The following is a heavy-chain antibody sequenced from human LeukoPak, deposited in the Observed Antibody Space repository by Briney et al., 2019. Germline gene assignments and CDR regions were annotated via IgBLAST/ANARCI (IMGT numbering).Heavy chain of an antibody. D-gene: IGHD3-9*01. CDR3: ASGGRRPSYYDILTGYSY. V-gene: IGHV3-21*01. Sequence: GGSLRLSCVASGITFSIYSMNWVRQAPGKGLEWVSSISSSSSYIYYADSVKDRFTISRDNADNSLYLQMDSLRAEDTAVYYCASGGRRPSYYDILTGYSYWGQGTLVTVSS. CDR2: ISSSSSYI. CDR1: GITFSIYS. J-gene: IGHJ4*02.